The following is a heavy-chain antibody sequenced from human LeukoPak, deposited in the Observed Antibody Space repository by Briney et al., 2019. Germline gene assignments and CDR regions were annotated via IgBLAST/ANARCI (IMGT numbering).Heavy chain of an antibody. CDR1: EFTFSSYW. V-gene: IGHV3-74*01. D-gene: IGHD3-3*01. Sequence: GGSLRLSCAASEFTFSSYWMDWVRQAPGKGLVWVSRINSAGSITGYADSVKGRFTISRDNAKSTLYLEMSSLRAEDTAVYFCATDQGGLRYWGQGTLVTVSS. CDR3: ATDQGGLRY. J-gene: IGHJ4*02. CDR2: INSAGSIT.